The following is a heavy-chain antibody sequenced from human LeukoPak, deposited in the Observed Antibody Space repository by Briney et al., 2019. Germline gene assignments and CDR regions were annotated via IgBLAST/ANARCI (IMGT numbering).Heavy chain of an antibody. Sequence: SETLSLTCTVSGDSISRGSYYWGWIRQPPGKGLEWIGSIFYSGSTYYNPSLKIRVTISVDTSKNQFSLKLSSVTAADTAVYYCARENWRDGYVGSKWGQGTLVTVSS. CDR1: GDSISRGSYY. J-gene: IGHJ4*02. V-gene: IGHV4-39*07. D-gene: IGHD5-24*01. CDR3: ARENWRDGYVGSK. CDR2: IFYSGST.